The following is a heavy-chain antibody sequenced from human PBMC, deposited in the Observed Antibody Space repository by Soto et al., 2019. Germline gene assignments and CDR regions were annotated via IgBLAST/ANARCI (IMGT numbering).Heavy chain of an antibody. CDR1: GFTINTYW. V-gene: IGHV3-7*01. CDR2: INPEGNAK. J-gene: IGHJ4*02. Sequence: EVQLVGSGGGLVQPGGSLRLSCSGCGFTINTYWMNWIRQTPGKGLEWVANINPEGNAKTYVDPVKGRFFVSRDNTRNSLDLQMTSLRVEDSAIYFCAAWDISNIWGQGILVTVSS. CDR3: AAWDISNI. D-gene: IGHD2-15*01.